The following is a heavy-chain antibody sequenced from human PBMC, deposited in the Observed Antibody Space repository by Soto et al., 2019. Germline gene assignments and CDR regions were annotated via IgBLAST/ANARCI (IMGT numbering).Heavy chain of an antibody. CDR2: ISAYNGNT. V-gene: IGHV1-18*01. CDR1: GYTFTSYG. Sequence: ASVKVSCKASGYTFTSYGISWVRQAPGQGLEWMGWISAYNGNTNYAQKLQGRVTMTTDTSTSTAYMELRSLRSDDTAVYYCARGGRLLWFGELSPRNWFDPWGHGTLVTVSS. D-gene: IGHD3-10*01. J-gene: IGHJ5*02. CDR3: ARGGRLLWFGELSPRNWFDP.